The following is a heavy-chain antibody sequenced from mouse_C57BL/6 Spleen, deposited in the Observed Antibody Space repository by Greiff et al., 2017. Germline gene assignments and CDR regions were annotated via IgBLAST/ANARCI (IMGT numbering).Heavy chain of an antibody. Sequence: DVQLVESGGGLVKPGGSLKLSCAASGFTFSSYAMSWVRQTPEKRLEWVATISDGGSYTYYPDNVKGRFTISRDNAKNNLYLQMSHLKSEDTAMYYCARDPGYGSSSFDYWGQGTTLTVSS. CDR3: ARDPGYGSSSFDY. V-gene: IGHV5-4*01. J-gene: IGHJ2*01. D-gene: IGHD1-1*01. CDR1: GFTFSSYA. CDR2: ISDGGSYT.